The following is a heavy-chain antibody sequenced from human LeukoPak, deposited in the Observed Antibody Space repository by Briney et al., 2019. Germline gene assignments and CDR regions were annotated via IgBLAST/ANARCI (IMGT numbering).Heavy chain of an antibody. V-gene: IGHV3-66*02. J-gene: IGHJ4*02. D-gene: IGHD1-26*01. CDR1: GFTVSGTY. Sequence: PGGSLRLSCAASGFTVSGTYMSWVRQAPGKGLEWGSVIYIGGYTSYADSMKGRFTISSDNSKNTIYLQMSSPRAEDTAVYYCATEGSGSFYGWGQGILVTVSS. CDR3: ATEGSGSFYG. CDR2: IYIGGYT.